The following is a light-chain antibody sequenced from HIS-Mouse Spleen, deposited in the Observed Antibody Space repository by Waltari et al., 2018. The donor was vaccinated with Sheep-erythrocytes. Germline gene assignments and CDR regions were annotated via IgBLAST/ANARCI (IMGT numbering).Light chain of an antibody. Sequence: QSALTQPASVSGSPGQSITISCTGTSSDVGSYNLVSWYQQHPGKAPKLMISEGSKRLSGVSNRFSGSKSGNTASLTISGLQAEDEADYYCCSYAGSSTPWVFGGGTKLTVL. CDR3: CSYAGSSTPWV. J-gene: IGLJ3*02. CDR1: SSDVGSYNL. V-gene: IGLV2-23*01. CDR2: EGS.